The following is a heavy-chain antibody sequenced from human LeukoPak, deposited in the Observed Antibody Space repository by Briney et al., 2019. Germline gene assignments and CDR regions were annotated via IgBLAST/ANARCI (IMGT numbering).Heavy chain of an antibody. J-gene: IGHJ4*02. V-gene: IGHV4-34*01. CDR2: INHSGST. CDR1: GGSFSGYY. D-gene: IGHD5-18*01. CDR3: ARHDADTAHFDY. Sequence: PSETLSLTCAVYGGSFSGYYWSWIRQPPGKGLEWIGEINHSGSTNYNPSLKSQVTISVDTSKNQFSLKLSSVTAADTAVYYCARHDADTAHFDYWGQGTLVTVSS.